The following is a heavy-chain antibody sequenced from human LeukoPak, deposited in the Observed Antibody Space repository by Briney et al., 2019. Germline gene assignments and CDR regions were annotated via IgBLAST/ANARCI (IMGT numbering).Heavy chain of an antibody. CDR3: TTNDAFDI. CDR2: IKRKTDGGTT. Sequence: PGGSLRLSCAASGFTFSIYWMSWVRQAPGKGLEWVGRIKRKTDGGTTDYAATVKGRFTISRDDSKNTLYLQMNSLKTEDTAVYFCTTNDAFDIWGQGTMVTVSS. J-gene: IGHJ3*02. CDR1: GFTFSIYW. V-gene: IGHV3-15*01.